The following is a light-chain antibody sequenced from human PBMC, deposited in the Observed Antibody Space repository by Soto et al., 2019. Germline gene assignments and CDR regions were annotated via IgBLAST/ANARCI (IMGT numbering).Light chain of an antibody. J-gene: IGLJ1*01. Sequence: QSALTQPASVSGSPGQSITISCTGTTSDVGGYNYVAWYRQHPGKAPQLLIYDVTNRPSGVSDRFSGSKSGNTASLAISGLQAEDEADYYCSSYRRGSTRYVFGTGTQLTVL. V-gene: IGLV2-14*03. CDR3: SSYRRGSTRYV. CDR2: DVT. CDR1: TSDVGGYNY.